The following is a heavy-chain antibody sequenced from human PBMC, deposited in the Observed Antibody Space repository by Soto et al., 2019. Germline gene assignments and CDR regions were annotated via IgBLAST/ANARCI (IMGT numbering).Heavy chain of an antibody. V-gene: IGHV1-3*01. CDR3: ARNLVVVVDATRALGY. CDR1: GYTFTSYT. D-gene: IGHD2-15*01. J-gene: IGHJ4*02. CDR2: INAGNGNT. Sequence: QVQLVQSGAEVKKPGASVKVSCKASGYTFTSYTMYWVRQAPGQRLEWMGWINAGNGNTGSSQQFQGRVTITRDTSASTAYMELSSLRSEDTAVYYCARNLVVVVDATRALGYWGQGTLVTVSS.